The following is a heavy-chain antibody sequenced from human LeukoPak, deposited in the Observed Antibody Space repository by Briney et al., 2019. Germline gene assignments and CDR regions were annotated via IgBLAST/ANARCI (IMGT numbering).Heavy chain of an antibody. CDR2: IYSGGST. Sequence: GGSLRLSCAASGFTVSSNYMNWVRQAPGKGLEWVSLIYSGGSTYYADSVKGRFTISRDNSKNTLYLQMNSLRAEDTAVYYCAKVAGIAVAGTVPYYFDYWGQGTLVTVSS. CDR3: AKVAGIAVAGTVPYYFDY. D-gene: IGHD6-19*01. J-gene: IGHJ4*02. V-gene: IGHV3-53*01. CDR1: GFTVSSNY.